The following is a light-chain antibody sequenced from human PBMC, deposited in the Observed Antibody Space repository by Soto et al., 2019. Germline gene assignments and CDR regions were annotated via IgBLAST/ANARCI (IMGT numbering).Light chain of an antibody. CDR1: QTITNY. V-gene: IGKV3-11*01. J-gene: IGKJ1*01. CDR2: DIS. CDR3: QQCNMLPGT. Sequence: VLTQSPATLSLSPGDRATLSCRASQTITNYLAWYQHKPGQAPRLLIYDISNRTTGIPARFSSGGSGTDFTVTISGLEPEDVGVYFCQQCNMLPGTFVQGTKVEIK.